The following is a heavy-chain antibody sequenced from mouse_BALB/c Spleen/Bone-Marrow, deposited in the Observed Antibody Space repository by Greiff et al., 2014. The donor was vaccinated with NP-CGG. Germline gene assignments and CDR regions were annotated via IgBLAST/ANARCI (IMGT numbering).Heavy chain of an antibody. Sequence: DVKLVESGGGLVQPGGSLRLSCATSGFTFTDYYMSWVRQPPGKALEWLGFIRNKANGYTTEYSASVKGRFTISRDNSQSILYLQMNTLRAEDSATYYCARGGNDLDYWGQGTTLTVSP. V-gene: IGHV7-3*02. CDR1: GFTFTDYY. CDR3: ARGGNDLDY. D-gene: IGHD2-3*01. CDR2: IRNKANGYTT. J-gene: IGHJ2*01.